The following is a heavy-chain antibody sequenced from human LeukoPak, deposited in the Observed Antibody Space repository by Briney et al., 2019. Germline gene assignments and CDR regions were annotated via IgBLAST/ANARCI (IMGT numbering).Heavy chain of an antibody. CDR1: GGTFSSYT. J-gene: IGHJ4*02. Sequence: SVKVSCKASGGTFSSYTISWVRQAPGQGLEWVGRIIPILGIANYAQKFQGRVTITADKSTSTAYMELSSLRSEDTAVYYCARESSYSSSWPYFDYWGQGTLVTVSS. D-gene: IGHD6-13*01. CDR2: IIPILGIA. V-gene: IGHV1-69*04. CDR3: ARESSYSSSWPYFDY.